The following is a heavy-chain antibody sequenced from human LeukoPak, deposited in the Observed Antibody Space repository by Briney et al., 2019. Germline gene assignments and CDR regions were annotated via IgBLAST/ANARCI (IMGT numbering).Heavy chain of an antibody. CDR2: ISSSGST. Sequence: PSETLSLTCTVSGGSISVHYWTWIRQPPGKGLEWIGYISSSGSTKYNPSLKSRVTISVDTSKNQFSLKLSSVTAADTAVYYCARGSHIYEGWFDPWGQGTLVTVSS. J-gene: IGHJ5*02. D-gene: IGHD3-16*01. CDR3: ARGSHIYEGWFDP. CDR1: GGSISVHY. V-gene: IGHV4-59*11.